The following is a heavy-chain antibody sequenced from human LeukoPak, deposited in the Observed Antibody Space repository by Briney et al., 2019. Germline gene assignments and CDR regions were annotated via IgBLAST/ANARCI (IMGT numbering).Heavy chain of an antibody. CDR1: GGFVSSNSYY. CDR2: IYYSGST. D-gene: IGHD6-13*01. CDR3: ARDRAAAGSTDY. V-gene: IGHV4-31*03. Sequence: SETLSLTCTVSGGFVSSNSYYWSWIRQHPGKGLEWIGYIYYSGSTYYNPSLKSRVTISVDTSKNQFSLKLSSVTAADTAVYYCARDRAAAGSTDYWGQGTLVTVSS. J-gene: IGHJ4*02.